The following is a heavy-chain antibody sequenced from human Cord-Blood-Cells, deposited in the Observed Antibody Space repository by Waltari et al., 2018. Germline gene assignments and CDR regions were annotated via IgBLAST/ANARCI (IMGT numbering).Heavy chain of an antibody. CDR1: GYTFTGYY. CDR3: ARDGGYCSGGSCYNWFDP. Sequence: QVQLVQSGAEVKKPGASVKVSCKASGYTFTGYYMHWVRQAPGQGLEWMGWINPNSGGTNYAQKFQGWVTMTRDTSISTAYMELSRLRSDDTAVYYCARDGGYCSGGSCYNWFDPWGQGTLVTVSS. V-gene: IGHV1-2*04. D-gene: IGHD2-15*01. CDR2: INPNSGGT. J-gene: IGHJ5*02.